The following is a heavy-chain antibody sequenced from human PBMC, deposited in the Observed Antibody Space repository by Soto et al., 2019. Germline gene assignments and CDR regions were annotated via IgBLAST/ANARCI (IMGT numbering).Heavy chain of an antibody. CDR1: GFTFINYA. V-gene: IGHV3-23*01. CDR2: ISPSGGTT. J-gene: IGHJ4*02. D-gene: IGHD3-16*01. Sequence: GGSLRLSCAASGFTFINYAMSWVRQAPGKGLEWVSSISPSGGTTYYTDPVKGRFTISRDNSKNTVYLQMNSLRVEDTARYYCAKRFGDHRCFDYWGQGTLVTVSS. CDR3: AKRFGDHRCFDY.